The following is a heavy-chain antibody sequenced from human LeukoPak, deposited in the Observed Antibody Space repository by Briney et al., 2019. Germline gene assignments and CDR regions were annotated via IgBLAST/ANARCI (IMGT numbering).Heavy chain of an antibody. CDR1: GYSFTSYW. Sequence: GESLKISCKGSGYSFTSYWIGWVRQMPGKGLEWMGIIYPGDSDTRYSPSFQGQVTISADKSISTAYLQWSSLKASDTAMYYCARRYDSSGYYTAFDYWGQGTLVTVSS. CDR3: ARRYDSSGYYTAFDY. J-gene: IGHJ4*02. V-gene: IGHV5-51*01. CDR2: IYPGDSDT. D-gene: IGHD3-22*01.